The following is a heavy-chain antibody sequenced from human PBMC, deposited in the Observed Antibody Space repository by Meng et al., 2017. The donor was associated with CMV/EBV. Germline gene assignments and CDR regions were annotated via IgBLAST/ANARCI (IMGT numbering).Heavy chain of an antibody. D-gene: IGHD3-9*01. CDR2: IYTSGST. CDR1: GGSISSGSYY. Sequence: SETLSLTCTVSGGSISSGSYYWSWIRQPAGKGLEWIGRIYTSGSTNYNPSLKSRVTISVDTSKNQFSLKLSSVTAADTAVYYCARERVLYYDILTGWLGYYGMDVWGQGTTVTVSS. CDR3: ARERVLYYDILTGWLGYYGMDV. V-gene: IGHV4-61*02. J-gene: IGHJ6*02.